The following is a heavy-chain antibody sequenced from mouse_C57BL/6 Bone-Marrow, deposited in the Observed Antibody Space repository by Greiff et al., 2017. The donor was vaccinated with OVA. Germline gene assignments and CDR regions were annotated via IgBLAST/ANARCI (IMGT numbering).Heavy chain of an antibody. CDR3: VRDYYYGSYWYFDV. CDR1: GFTFNTYA. J-gene: IGHJ1*03. Sequence: EVKLMESGGGLVQPKGSLKLSCAASGFTFNTYAMHWVSQAPGKGLEWVARIRSKSSNYATYYADSVKDRFTISRDYSQSMLYLQMNNLKTEDTAMYYCVRDYYYGSYWYFDVWGTGTTVTVSS. CDR2: IRSKSSNYAT. V-gene: IGHV10-3*01. D-gene: IGHD1-1*01.